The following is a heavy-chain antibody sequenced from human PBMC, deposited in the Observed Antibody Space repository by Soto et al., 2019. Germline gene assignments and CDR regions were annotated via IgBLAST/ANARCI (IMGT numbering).Heavy chain of an antibody. D-gene: IGHD1-26*01. CDR2: INQDGSEK. J-gene: IGHJ4*02. Sequence: VQLVESGGGVVQPGGSLRLSCAASGFTFSSYWMSWVRQAPGKGLEWVARINQDGSEKYYVDSVKGRFTISRDNAKNSLYLQMNSLRAEDTAVYYCARDYPGGSYYDYWGQGTLVTVSS. CDR1: GFTFSSYW. CDR3: ARDYPGGSYYDY. V-gene: IGHV3-7*03.